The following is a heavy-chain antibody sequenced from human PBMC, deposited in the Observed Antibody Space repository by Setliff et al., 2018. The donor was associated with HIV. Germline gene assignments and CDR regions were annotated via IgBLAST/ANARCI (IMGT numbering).Heavy chain of an antibody. V-gene: IGHV3-7*01. D-gene: IGHD2-21*01. CDR2: INQDGTEK. Sequence: QAGGSLRLSCAVSGFTFHTYWMSWVRQAPGKGLEWVANINQDGTEKHYVDSVTGRFTISRDNSKNLLHLQMHNVRVEDTAVYYCARDPMRATNSLMWWFPDYWGQGALVTVSS. J-gene: IGHJ4*02. CDR3: ARDPMRATNSLMWWFPDY. CDR1: GFTFHTYW.